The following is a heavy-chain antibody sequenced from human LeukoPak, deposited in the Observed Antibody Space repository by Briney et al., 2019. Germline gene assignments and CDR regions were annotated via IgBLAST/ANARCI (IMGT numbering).Heavy chain of an antibody. D-gene: IGHD3-10*01. CDR3: VRGGYYYGPSD. J-gene: IGHJ4*02. V-gene: IGHV4-31*03. Sequence: PSETLSLTCTVSGGSISSGGYYWSWIRQHPGKGLEWIGYIYYSGSTYYNPSLKSRVTISVDTSKNQFSLKLSSVTAADTAVYYCVRGGYYYGPSDWGQGTLVTVSS. CDR2: IYYSGST. CDR1: GGSISSGGYY.